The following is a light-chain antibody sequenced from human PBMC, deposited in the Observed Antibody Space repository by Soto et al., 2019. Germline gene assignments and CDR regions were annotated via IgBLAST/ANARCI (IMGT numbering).Light chain of an antibody. Sequence: EIVLTQSPGTLSLSPGERATLSCRASQSGSSSYLAWYQQKPGQAPRLLIYGASSRATGILDRFSGSGSGTEFTLTISRLEPEDFAVYYCQQYGSSPFTFGQGTKLEIK. CDR2: GAS. CDR3: QQYGSSPFT. V-gene: IGKV3-20*01. CDR1: QSGSSSY. J-gene: IGKJ2*01.